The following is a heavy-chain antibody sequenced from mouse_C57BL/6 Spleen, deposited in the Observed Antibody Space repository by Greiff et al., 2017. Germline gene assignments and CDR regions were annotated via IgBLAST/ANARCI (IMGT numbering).Heavy chain of an antibody. Sequence: EVKLMESGGGLVQPGESLKLSCESNEYEFPSHDMSWVRKTPEKRLELVAAINSDGGSTYYPDTMERRFIISRDNTKKTLYLQMSSLRSEDTALYYCARHYYDYDWVWFAYWGQGTLVTVSA. J-gene: IGHJ3*01. V-gene: IGHV5-2*01. CDR3: ARHYYDYDWVWFAY. CDR1: EYEFPSHD. D-gene: IGHD2-4*01. CDR2: INSDGGST.